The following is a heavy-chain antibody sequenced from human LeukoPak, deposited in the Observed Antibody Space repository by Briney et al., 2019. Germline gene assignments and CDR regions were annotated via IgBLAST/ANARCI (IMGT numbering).Heavy chain of an antibody. D-gene: IGHD5/OR15-5a*01. CDR3: AREIVSSYYYNGMDV. J-gene: IGHJ6*02. Sequence: PSETLSLTCTVSGASISSSSYYWGWIRQPPGKGLEWIGSIYYSGSTYYNPSLKSRVTMSVDTSKKQFSLKLSSVTAADTAVYFCAREIVSSYYYNGMDVWGQGTLVTVSS. V-gene: IGHV4-39*02. CDR1: GASISSSSYY. CDR2: IYYSGST.